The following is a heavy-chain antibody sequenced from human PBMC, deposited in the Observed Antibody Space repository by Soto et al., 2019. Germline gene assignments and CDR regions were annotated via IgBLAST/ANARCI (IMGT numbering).Heavy chain of an antibody. D-gene: IGHD4-17*01. CDR2: INHSGGT. V-gene: IGHV4-34*01. J-gene: IGHJ4*02. CDR1: GGSFSGYY. Sequence: SETLSLTCAVYGGSFSGYYWTWIRQPPGKGLEWIGEINHSGGTNYNPSLKSRLTISIDTSKNQFSLKVNSVTAADTAMYYCARGAFDDYGGDYFDYWGQGTLVTV. CDR3: ARGAFDDYGGDYFDY.